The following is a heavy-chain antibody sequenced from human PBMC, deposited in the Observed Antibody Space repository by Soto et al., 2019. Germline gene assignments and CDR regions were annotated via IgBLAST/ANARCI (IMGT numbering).Heavy chain of an antibody. V-gene: IGHV3-74*01. J-gene: IGHJ3*01. Sequence: EVQLVESEGGLVQPGGSLRLSCAASGFTFSYYWMHWVSQDPGQGLVWVSRIHSDGSSTTYADSVKGRFTISRDNAKNTLYMQMNSLRAEDTAVYYCARGDRGAFDLWGQGTMVTVSS. CDR3: ARGDRGAFDL. D-gene: IGHD2-21*02. CDR2: IHSDGSST. CDR1: GFTFSYYW.